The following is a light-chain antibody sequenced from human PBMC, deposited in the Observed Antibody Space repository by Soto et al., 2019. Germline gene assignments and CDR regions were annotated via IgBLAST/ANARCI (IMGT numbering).Light chain of an antibody. V-gene: IGKV1-5*03. CDR1: QSLGSW. CDR3: QQYNNWPAIT. CDR2: KLS. Sequence: DILMTRSPSTLSASVLDIVTTACLGTQSLGSWLAWYQQKPGKAPNLLIYKLSSLHSGVPSRFSGSGSGTEFTLTISSLQPEDFAVYYCQQYNNWPAITFGQGTRLEIK. J-gene: IGKJ5*01.